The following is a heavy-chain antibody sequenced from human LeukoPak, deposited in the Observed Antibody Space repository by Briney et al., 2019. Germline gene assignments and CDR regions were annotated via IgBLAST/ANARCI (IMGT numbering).Heavy chain of an antibody. Sequence: SETLPLTCTVSGGSISSYYWSWIRQPPGKGLEWIGYIYYSGSTNYNPSLKSRVTILVDTSKNQFSLKLSSVTAADTAVYYCARGAPFLVPDVTHFDLWGRGTLVTVSS. CDR2: IYYSGST. D-gene: IGHD6-6*01. V-gene: IGHV4-59*01. J-gene: IGHJ2*01. CDR3: ARGAPFLVPDVTHFDL. CDR1: GGSISSYY.